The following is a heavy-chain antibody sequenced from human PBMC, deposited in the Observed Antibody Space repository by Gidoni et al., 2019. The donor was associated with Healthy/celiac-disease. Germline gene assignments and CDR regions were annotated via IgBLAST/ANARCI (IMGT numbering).Heavy chain of an antibody. CDR3: ASGEMTTVTTFDY. Sequence: QVQLQESGPGLVKPSPTLSLTCTFPCGSISSGGYYWRWIRQHPGKGLEWIGYIYYSGSTYYTPSLKSRVTISVDTSKNQFSLKLSSVTAADTAVYYCASGEMTTVTTFDYWGQGTLVTVSS. J-gene: IGHJ4*02. D-gene: IGHD4-17*01. V-gene: IGHV4-31*03. CDR1: CGSISSGGYY. CDR2: IYYSGST.